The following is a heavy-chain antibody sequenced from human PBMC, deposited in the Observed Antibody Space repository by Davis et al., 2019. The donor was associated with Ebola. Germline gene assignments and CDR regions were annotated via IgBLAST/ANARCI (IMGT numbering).Heavy chain of an antibody. Sequence: GESLKISCTASVITFSSYAMTWVRQAPGKGLEWVSAISGSGGSTYYADSVKGRFTISRDNSKNTPYLQMNSLKTEDTAVYYCNTGISPPDSLYYFESWGQGTLVTVSS. V-gene: IGHV3-23*01. J-gene: IGHJ4*02. CDR3: NTGISPPDSLYYFES. CDR1: VITFSSYA. D-gene: IGHD2-15*01. CDR2: ISGSGGST.